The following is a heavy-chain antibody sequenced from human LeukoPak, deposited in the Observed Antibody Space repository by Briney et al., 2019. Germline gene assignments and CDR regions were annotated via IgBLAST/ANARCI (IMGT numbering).Heavy chain of an antibody. CDR2: IKQDGSEK. V-gene: IGHV3-7*01. CDR1: GFTVSSNY. J-gene: IGHJ4*02. CDR3: ASSVGLFDY. Sequence: AGGSLRLSCAASGFTVSSNYMSWVRQAPGKGLEWVANIKQDGSEKYYVDSVKGRFTISRDNAKNSLYLQMNSLRAEDTAVYYCASSVGLFDYWGQGTLVTVSS.